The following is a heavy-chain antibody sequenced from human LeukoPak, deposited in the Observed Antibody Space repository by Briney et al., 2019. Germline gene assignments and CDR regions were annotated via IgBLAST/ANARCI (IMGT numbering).Heavy chain of an antibody. CDR1: GGTFSSYA. CDR2: IIPIFGTA. D-gene: IGHD2/OR15-2a*01. J-gene: IGHJ4*02. V-gene: IGHV1-69*13. Sequence: GASVKVSCKASGGTFSSYAISWVRQAPGQGLEGMGGIIPIFGTANYAQKFQGRVTITADESTSTAYMELSSLRSEDTAVYYCAREIGNRVDYWGQGTLVTVSS. CDR3: AREIGNRVDY.